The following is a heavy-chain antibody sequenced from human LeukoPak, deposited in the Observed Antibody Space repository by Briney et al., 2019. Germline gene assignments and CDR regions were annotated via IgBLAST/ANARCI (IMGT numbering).Heavy chain of an antibody. CDR3: ARDFNWNYAH. CDR2: ISGSGGST. Sequence: PGGSLRLSCAASGFTFSSYAMSWVRQAPGKGLEWVPAISGSGGSTYYADSVKGRFTISRDNAKNTLYLQMNSLRAEDTAVYYCARDFNWNYAHWGQGTLVTVSS. J-gene: IGHJ4*02. D-gene: IGHD1-7*01. V-gene: IGHV3-23*01. CDR1: GFTFSSYA.